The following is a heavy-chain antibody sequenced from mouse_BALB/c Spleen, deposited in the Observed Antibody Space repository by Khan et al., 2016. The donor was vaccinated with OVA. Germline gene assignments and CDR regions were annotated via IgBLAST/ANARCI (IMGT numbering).Heavy chain of an antibody. CDR2: ITNGGGST. J-gene: IGHJ4*01. Sequence: EVELVESGGGLVQPGGSLKLSCAASGFTFSSNTMSWVRQTPEKRLVWVAYITNGGGSTYYPDTVKGRFTISRDNAKNTLYLQMSRLKSEDTAMYYCARVPTFITTALDYWGQGTSVTVSS. CDR3: ARVPTFITTALDY. D-gene: IGHD1-2*01. V-gene: IGHV5-12-2*01. CDR1: GFTFSSNT.